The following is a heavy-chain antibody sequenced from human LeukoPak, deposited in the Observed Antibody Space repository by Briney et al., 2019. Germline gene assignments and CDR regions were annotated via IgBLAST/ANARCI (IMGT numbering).Heavy chain of an antibody. CDR2: ISSRSTNI. CDR1: GFTFSRYS. Sequence: GGSLRLSCAGSGFTFSRYSMNWFRQAPGKGLERGSSISSRSTNILYADSVKGRFTISRDNAKNSLYLQMNSLGAEDTAVYYCARDAQWLVPEGYFYYMDVWGKGTTVTVSS. D-gene: IGHD6-19*01. J-gene: IGHJ6*03. CDR3: ARDAQWLVPEGYFYYMDV. V-gene: IGHV3-21*01.